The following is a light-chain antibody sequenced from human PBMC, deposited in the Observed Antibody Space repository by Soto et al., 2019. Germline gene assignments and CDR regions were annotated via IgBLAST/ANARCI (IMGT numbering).Light chain of an antibody. CDR3: QQRSNWPSIT. CDR1: QSVSSSY. CDR2: GAS. V-gene: IGKV3D-20*02. Sequence: EIVLTQSPGTLSLSPGERATLSCRASQSVSSSYLAWYQQKPGQAPRLLIYGASSRATGIPDRFSGSGSGTDFTLTISRLEPEDLAVYYCQQRSNWPSITFGQGTRLEIK. J-gene: IGKJ5*01.